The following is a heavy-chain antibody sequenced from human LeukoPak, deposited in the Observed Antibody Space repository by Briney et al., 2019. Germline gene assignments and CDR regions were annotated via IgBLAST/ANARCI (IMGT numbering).Heavy chain of an antibody. D-gene: IGHD2-15*01. V-gene: IGHV3-23*01. CDR2: ISVIGGGP. J-gene: IGHJ4*02. CDR1: GFTLSSYG. CDR3: SKGRQSCSAY. Sequence: GGSLRLSRAASGFTLSSYGIHWVRQAPGKGVGWVSGISVIGGGPYYADSVRGRFTVSRDNSKNTLYLQMNSLRAGDTAIYYCSKGRQSCSAYWGQGALVTVSS.